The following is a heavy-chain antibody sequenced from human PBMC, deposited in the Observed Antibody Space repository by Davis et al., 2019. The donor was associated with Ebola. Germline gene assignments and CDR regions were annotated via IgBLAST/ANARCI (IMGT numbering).Heavy chain of an antibody. V-gene: IGHV1-8*02. J-gene: IGHJ6*02. CDR3: AGGGVAGYYYYGMDV. D-gene: IGHD6-19*01. Sequence: AASVKVSCKASGYTFTSYGINWVRHATGQGLEWMGWMNPNSGNTGYAQKFQGRVTMTRNTSISTAYMELSSLRSEDTAVYYCAGGGVAGYYYYGMDVWGQGTTVTVSS. CDR1: GYTFTSYG. CDR2: MNPNSGNT.